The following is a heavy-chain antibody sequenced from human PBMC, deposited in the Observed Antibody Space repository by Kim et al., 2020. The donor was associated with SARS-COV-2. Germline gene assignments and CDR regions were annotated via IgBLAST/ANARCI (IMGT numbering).Heavy chain of an antibody. V-gene: IGHV5-10-1*01. D-gene: IGHD2-15*01. CDR3: ARGGNTAPDAFDI. Sequence: YSPSFQGHVTISADKSISTAYLQWSSLKASDAAMYYCARGGNTAPDAFDIWGQGTMVTVSS. J-gene: IGHJ3*02.